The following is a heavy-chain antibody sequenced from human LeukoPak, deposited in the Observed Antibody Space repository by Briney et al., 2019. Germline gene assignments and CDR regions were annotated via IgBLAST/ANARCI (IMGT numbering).Heavy chain of an antibody. CDR1: GYTFTSYG. Sequence: GASVKVSCKASGYTFTSYGISWVRQAPGQGLEWMGWISAYNGNTNYAQKLQGRVTMTTDTSTSTAYMELRSLRSDDTAVYFCARDSTTVTATRSGNWFDPWGQGTLVTVSS. D-gene: IGHD4-17*01. CDR3: ARDSTTVTATRSGNWFDP. CDR2: ISAYNGNT. V-gene: IGHV1-18*01. J-gene: IGHJ5*02.